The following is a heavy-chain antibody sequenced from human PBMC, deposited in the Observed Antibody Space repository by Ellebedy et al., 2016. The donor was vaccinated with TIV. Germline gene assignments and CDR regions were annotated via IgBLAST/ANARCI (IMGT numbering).Heavy chain of an antibody. V-gene: IGHV4-39*06. CDR1: GGPISSSTYH. D-gene: IGHD7-27*01. CDR2: VHYTGRT. CDR3: AQYRGVWGDFDY. J-gene: IGHJ4*02. Sequence: MPSETLSLTCTVSGGPISSSTYHWSRIRPPPGKGLVLTGLVHYTGRTHYNPSLKSRVTITVDTSKTQFALKLRSVTAADTAGYYCAQYRGVWGDFDYWGQGTLVTVAS.